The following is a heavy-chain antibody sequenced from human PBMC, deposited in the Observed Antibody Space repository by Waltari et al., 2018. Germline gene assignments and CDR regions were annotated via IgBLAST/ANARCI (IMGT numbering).Heavy chain of an antibody. CDR3: TRDLYGSGGDWFDP. Sequence: EERLAESGGGLVQPGGSMSLPCGDSGSRFSDSNLNWVRQAPGTGLEWLSSIGGTHSNIFYAESVRGRFTVSRDNSKNSLYLEMSNVRAEDTGLYYCTRDLYGSGGDWFDPWDQGTLVTVSS. V-gene: IGHV3-21*03. CDR2: IGGTHSNI. J-gene: IGHJ5*02. CDR1: GSRFSDSN. D-gene: IGHD3-10*01.